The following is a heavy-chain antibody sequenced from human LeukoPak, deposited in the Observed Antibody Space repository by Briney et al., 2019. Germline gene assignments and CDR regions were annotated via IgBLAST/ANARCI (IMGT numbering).Heavy chain of an antibody. Sequence: GESLKISCRGSGXSFNTYWIGWVRQMPGKGMECMGIIYPGDSDTRYSPSFQGQVTMSADKSINTAYLQWSSLKASDTAMYYCARRQGCSSTSCPPDYWGQGTLVTVSS. J-gene: IGHJ4*02. CDR2: IYPGDSDT. V-gene: IGHV5-51*01. CDR3: ARRQGCSSTSCPPDY. CDR1: GXSFNTYW. D-gene: IGHD2-2*01.